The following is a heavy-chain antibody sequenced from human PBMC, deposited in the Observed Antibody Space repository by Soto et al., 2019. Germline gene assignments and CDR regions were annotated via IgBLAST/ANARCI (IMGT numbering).Heavy chain of an antibody. V-gene: IGHV4-39*01. CDR3: ARLNYGDSPTTMSGFDY. Sequence: ASETLSLTCTVSGGSISSSSYYWGWIRQPPGKGLEWIGSIYYSGSTYYNPSLKSRVTISVDTSKNQFSLKLSSVTAADTAVYYCARLNYGDSPTTMSGFDYWGQGTLVTVSA. D-gene: IGHD4-17*01. CDR2: IYYSGST. CDR1: GGSISSSSYY. J-gene: IGHJ4*02.